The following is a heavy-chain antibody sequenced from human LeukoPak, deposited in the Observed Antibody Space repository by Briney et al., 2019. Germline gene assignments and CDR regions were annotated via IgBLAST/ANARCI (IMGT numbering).Heavy chain of an antibody. V-gene: IGHV3-53*05. CDR3: AKDPYYYDSSGYYSHYFDY. CDR2: IYSGGST. Sequence: GGSLRLSCAASGFTVSSNYMSWVRQAPGKGLEWVSVIYSGGSTYYADSVKGRFTISRDNSKNTLYLQMNSLRAEDTAVYYCAKDPYYYDSSGYYSHYFDYWGQGTLVTVSS. J-gene: IGHJ4*02. CDR1: GFTVSSNY. D-gene: IGHD3-22*01.